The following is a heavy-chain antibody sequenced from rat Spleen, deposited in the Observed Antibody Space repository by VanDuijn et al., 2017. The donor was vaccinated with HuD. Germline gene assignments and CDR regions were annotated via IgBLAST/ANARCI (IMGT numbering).Heavy chain of an antibody. CDR1: GFTFSDYY. CDR3: ARQRGIFDY. CDR2: ISYDGSST. Sequence: EVQLVESDGGLVQPGRSLKLSCAASGFTFSDYYMAWVRQAPTKGLEWVATISYDGSSTYYRDSVKGRFTISRDNAKSTLYLQMDSLRSEDTATYYCARQRGIFDYWGQGVMVTVSS. J-gene: IGHJ2*01. D-gene: IGHD4-3*01. V-gene: IGHV5-29*01.